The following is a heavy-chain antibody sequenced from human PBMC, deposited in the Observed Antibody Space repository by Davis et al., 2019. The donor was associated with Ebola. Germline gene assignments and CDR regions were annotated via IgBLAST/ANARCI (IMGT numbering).Heavy chain of an antibody. V-gene: IGHV1-8*01. J-gene: IGHJ4*02. CDR1: GYTFSNYD. Sequence: AASVKVSCKASGYTFSNYDINGVRQATGQGREWMGWMNPNSGNTGYAQKFQGRVTMTRNTSINTAYMGLSSLRSEDKAVYYCARRERWGQEDYWGQGTLVTVSS. CDR3: ARRERWGQEDY. CDR2: MNPNSGNT. D-gene: IGHD1-26*01.